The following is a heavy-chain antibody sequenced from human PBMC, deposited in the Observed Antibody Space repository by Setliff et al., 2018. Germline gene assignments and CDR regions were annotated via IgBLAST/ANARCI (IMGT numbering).Heavy chain of an antibody. V-gene: IGHV3-23*01. D-gene: IGHD4-4*01. Sequence: AGGSLRLSCVTFGFAFTSYDMTWVRQAPGKGLGWVASINKGGVSADYTDSVKGRFTISRDNSRNTLYLQMTSPRAEDTAIYYCATSTITTYYFDYWGHGTLVTVSS. J-gene: IGHJ4*01. CDR3: ATSTITTYYFDY. CDR1: GFAFTSYD. CDR2: INKGGVSA.